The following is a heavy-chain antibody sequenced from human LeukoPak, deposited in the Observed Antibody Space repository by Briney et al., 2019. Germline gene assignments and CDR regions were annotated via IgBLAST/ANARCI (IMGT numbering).Heavy chain of an antibody. Sequence: VHLGGSLRLSCAASGFSFNNFALTWVRQAPGKGLQWVSTISGNTLTTSYADSVKGRFTVSRDNSKNALFLQMDSLRADDTAVYYCAKGRGWRKFDQWGQGTLVTVSS. CDR2: ISGNTLTT. D-gene: IGHD6-19*01. J-gene: IGHJ4*02. CDR1: GFSFNNFA. CDR3: AKGRGWRKFDQ. V-gene: IGHV3-23*01.